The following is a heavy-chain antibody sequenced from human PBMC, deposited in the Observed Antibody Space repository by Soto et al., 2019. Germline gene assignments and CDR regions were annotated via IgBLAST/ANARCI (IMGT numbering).Heavy chain of an antibody. V-gene: IGHV4-4*02. Sequence: QVQLQESGPGLVRPSGTLSLTCAVSGGSISRSNWWSWVRQPPGKGLEWIGEIYHSGGTNYTPSLKSRVTMSVDKSKNQFALNLNAGTAADTAVYDCARAYGDYNTHTFDYWGQGTLVTVSS. CDR2: IYHSGGT. CDR3: ARAYGDYNTHTFDY. J-gene: IGHJ4*02. D-gene: IGHD4-17*01. CDR1: GGSISRSNW.